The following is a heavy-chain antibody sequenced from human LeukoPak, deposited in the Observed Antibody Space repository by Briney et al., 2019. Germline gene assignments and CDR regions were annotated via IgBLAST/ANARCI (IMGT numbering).Heavy chain of an antibody. V-gene: IGHV4-38-2*02. Sequence: PSETLSLTCTVSGYSISSGYYWGWIRQPPGKGLEWIGSIYHSGSTYYNPSLKSRVTISVDTSKNQFSLKLSSVTAADTAVYYCARDHCSSTSCYTGDWFDPWGQGTLVTVSS. CDR2: IYHSGST. CDR1: GYSISSGYY. D-gene: IGHD2-2*02. J-gene: IGHJ5*02. CDR3: ARDHCSSTSCYTGDWFDP.